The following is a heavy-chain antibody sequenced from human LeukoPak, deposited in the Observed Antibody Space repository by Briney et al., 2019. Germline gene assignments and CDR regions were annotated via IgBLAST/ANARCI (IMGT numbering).Heavy chain of an antibody. CDR2: INPNSGGT. Sequence: GASVKVSCKASGYTFTGYYMHWVRQAPGQGLEWMGWINPNSGGTNYAQKFQGGVTMTRDTSISTAYMELSSLRSEDTAVYYCARGPAYCGGDCYSDIWGQGTMVTVSS. D-gene: IGHD2-21*02. J-gene: IGHJ3*02. V-gene: IGHV1-2*02. CDR1: GYTFTGYY. CDR3: ARGPAYCGGDCYSDI.